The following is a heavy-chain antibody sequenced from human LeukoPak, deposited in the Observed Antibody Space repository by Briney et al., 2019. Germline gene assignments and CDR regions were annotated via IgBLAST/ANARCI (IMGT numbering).Heavy chain of an antibody. CDR3: ARGAGRYGDYRDY. CDR1: GFTFSSYA. CDR2: ISGSGGST. J-gene: IGHJ4*02. D-gene: IGHD4-17*01. Sequence: PGGSLRLSCAASGFTFSSYAMSRVRQAPGKGLEWVSAISGSGGSTYYADSVKGRFTISRDDAKNSLYMQMNSLTAEDTAVYYCARGAGRYGDYRDYWGQGTLVTVSS. V-gene: IGHV3-23*01.